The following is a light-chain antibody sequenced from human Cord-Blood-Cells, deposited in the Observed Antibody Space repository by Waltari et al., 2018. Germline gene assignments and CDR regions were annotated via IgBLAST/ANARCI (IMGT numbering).Light chain of an antibody. Sequence: QSALTQPASVSGSPGQSITISYTGTSSDVGGYNYVSWYQQHPGKAPKLMIYDVSNRPSGVSNRCSGSKSGNTASLTISGLQAEDEADYYCSSYTSSSTVVFGGGTKLTVL. CDR2: DVS. J-gene: IGLJ2*01. CDR3: SSYTSSSTVV. CDR1: SSDVGGYNY. V-gene: IGLV2-14*01.